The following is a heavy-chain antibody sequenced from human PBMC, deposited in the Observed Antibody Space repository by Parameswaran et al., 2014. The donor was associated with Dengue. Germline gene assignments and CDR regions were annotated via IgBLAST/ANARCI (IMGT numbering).Heavy chain of an antibody. Sequence: WVRQAPGQGLEWMGIINPSDGATIYAQKFQGTVTVTRDTSTSTVYMELSSLKSEDTAIYYCARDHSGNYNFWSGRYYYSGLDVWGQGTTVTVSS. CDR2: INPSDGAT. D-gene: IGHD3-3*01. V-gene: IGHV1-46*01. J-gene: IGHJ6*02. CDR3: ARDHSGNYNFWSGRYYYSGLDV.